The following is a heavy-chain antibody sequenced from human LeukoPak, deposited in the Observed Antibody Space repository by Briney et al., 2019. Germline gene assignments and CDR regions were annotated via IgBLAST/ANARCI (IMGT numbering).Heavy chain of an antibody. V-gene: IGHV4-4*02. Sequence: PSETLSLTCAVSGGSISSNNWWSWVRQTPGKGLEWIGEVNHSGSTDYNPPLKSRVTISLDTSKNQFSLNLSSVTAADTAVYYCARHPRLRPYYFDYWGQGTLVTVSS. D-gene: IGHD4-17*01. J-gene: IGHJ4*02. CDR3: ARHPRLRPYYFDY. CDR1: GGSISSNNW. CDR2: VNHSGST.